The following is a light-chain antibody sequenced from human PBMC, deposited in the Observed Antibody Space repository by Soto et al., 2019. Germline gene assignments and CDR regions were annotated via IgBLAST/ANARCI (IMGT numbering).Light chain of an antibody. CDR1: QSISRY. Sequence: DIQMTQSPSSLSASVGDSATIARRASQSISRYLNWYQQKPGKAPNLLIYAASTLQSGVPSRFSGSGSGTDFTLTISSLQPEEFATYYCKKSYSTPPTVGTGNKVDIK. CDR2: AAS. CDR3: KKSYSTPPT. V-gene: IGKV1-39*01. J-gene: IGKJ3*01.